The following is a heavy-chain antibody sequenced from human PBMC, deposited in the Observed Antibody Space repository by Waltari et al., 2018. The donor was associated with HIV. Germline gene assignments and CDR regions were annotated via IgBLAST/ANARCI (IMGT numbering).Heavy chain of an antibody. CDR3: AREFYYDSSGYNSGFDY. Sequence: QVQLVESGGGVVQPGRSLRLSCAASGLTFSTYVMHWVRQPPGKGLEWVADISSDGSDKYHANSVKGRFTISRDNSKNTLYLQMDSLRAEDTAVYFCAREFYYDSSGYNSGFDYWSQGTLVTVSS. CDR2: ISSDGSDK. CDR1: GLTFSTYV. V-gene: IGHV3-30*01. D-gene: IGHD3-22*01. J-gene: IGHJ4*02.